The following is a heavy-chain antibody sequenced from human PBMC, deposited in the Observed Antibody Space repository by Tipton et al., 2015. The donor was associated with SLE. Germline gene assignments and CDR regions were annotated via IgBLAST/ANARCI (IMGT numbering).Heavy chain of an antibody. CDR3: ARGISYGDWFDF. D-gene: IGHD4-17*01. V-gene: IGHV4-59*01. CDR1: GGSISSYY. Sequence: TLSLTCTVSGGSISSYYWSWIQQPPGKGLEWIGYIYYSGSTNYNPSLKSRVIISVDTSKNQFSLKLSSVTAADTAVYYCARGISYGDWFDFWGQGTLVTVSS. CDR2: IYYSGST. J-gene: IGHJ4*02.